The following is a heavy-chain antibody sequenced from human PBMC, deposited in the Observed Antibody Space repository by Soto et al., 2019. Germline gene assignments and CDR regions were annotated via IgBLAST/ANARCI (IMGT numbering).Heavy chain of an antibody. D-gene: IGHD3-16*01. CDR1: GYTFTSYY. Sequence: ASVKVSCKPSGYTFTSYYMHWVRQAPGQGLEWMGIINPSGGSTSYAQKFQDRVTMTRDTSTSTVYMELSSLRSEDTAVYYCARDLIANYAFDIWGQGTMVTVSS. CDR3: ARDLIANYAFDI. CDR2: INPSGGST. V-gene: IGHV1-46*03. J-gene: IGHJ3*02.